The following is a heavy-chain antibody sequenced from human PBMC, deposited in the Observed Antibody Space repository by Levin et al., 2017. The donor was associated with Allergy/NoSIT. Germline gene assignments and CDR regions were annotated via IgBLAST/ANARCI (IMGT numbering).Heavy chain of an antibody. CDR1: GFTFSDYA. V-gene: IGHV3-30*04. D-gene: IGHD1-1*01. CDR3: ARDYWTYTGTRDGTDG. J-gene: IGHJ6*02. CDR2: ISYNGNIK. Sequence: GESLKISCVASGFTFSDYAMHWARQAPGRGLEWVAVISYNGNIKYNADSVQGRFTISRSNSNNTLYLQMNSLRVEDTGVYYCARDYWTYTGTRDGTDGWGQGTTVTGSS.